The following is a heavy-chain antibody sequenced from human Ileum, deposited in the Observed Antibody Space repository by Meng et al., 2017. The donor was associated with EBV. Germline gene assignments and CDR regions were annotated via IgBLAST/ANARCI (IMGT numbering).Heavy chain of an antibody. CDR1: GGSISSGGNS. CDR2: IQHSGST. D-gene: IGHD4-23*01. Sequence: RPLKESGSVVVKPSQTLAFCCAVSGGSISSGGNSWSWIRQPPGKGLEWIGDIQHSGSTYYNPSLKSRVTISVDRSRNQFSLKLSSVTAADTAVYYCARAHPVVYFFDYWGQGTLVTVSS. CDR3: ARAHPVVYFFDY. V-gene: IGHV4-30-2*01. J-gene: IGHJ4*02.